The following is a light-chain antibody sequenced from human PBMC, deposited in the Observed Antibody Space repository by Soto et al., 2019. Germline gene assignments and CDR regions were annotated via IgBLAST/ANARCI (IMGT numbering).Light chain of an antibody. CDR1: SSDVGGYNY. CDR2: EVS. J-gene: IGLJ1*01. CDR3: STFGGSGV. V-gene: IGLV2-14*01. Sequence: QSVLTQPASVSGSPGQSITISCTGTSSDVGGYNYVSWYQQHPGKAPKLMIYEVSNRPSGVSNRFSGSKSGNTASLTISGLQAEDEADYYCSTFGGSGVFGTGTKLTVL.